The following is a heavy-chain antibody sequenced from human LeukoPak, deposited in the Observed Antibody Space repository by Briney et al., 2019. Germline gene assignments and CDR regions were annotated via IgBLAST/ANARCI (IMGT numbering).Heavy chain of an antibody. CDR1: GFTLSSYA. CDR2: ISVSGNT. J-gene: IGHJ5*02. D-gene: IGHD5-18*01. Sequence: GGSLRLSCAASGFTLSSYAMSWVRQGPGKGLEWVSAISVSGNTYHADSVKGRFTISRDSSKNTLYLQMNSLRAGDAAVYYCVRGYSYGWFDPWGQGTLVTVSS. V-gene: IGHV3-23*01. CDR3: VRGYSYGWFDP.